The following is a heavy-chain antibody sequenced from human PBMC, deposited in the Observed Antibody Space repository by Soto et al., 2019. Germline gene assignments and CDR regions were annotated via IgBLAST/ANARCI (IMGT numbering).Heavy chain of an antibody. CDR1: GYTFTGYY. V-gene: IGHV1-2*04. J-gene: IGHJ5*02. D-gene: IGHD2-8*02. Sequence: QVQLVQSGAEVKKPGASVKVSCKASGYTFTGYYMHWVRQTPGQGLEWMGWINPNSGGTNYAQKFQGWVTMTRDTSISTAYMELSRLRSDDTAVYYCARGSGYWGLARWFDPWGQGTLVTVSS. CDR3: ARGSGYWGLARWFDP. CDR2: INPNSGGT.